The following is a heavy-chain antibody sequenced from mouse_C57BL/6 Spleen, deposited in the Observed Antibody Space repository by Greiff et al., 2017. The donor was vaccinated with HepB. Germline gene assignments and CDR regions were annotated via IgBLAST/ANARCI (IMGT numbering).Heavy chain of an antibody. Sequence: VQLQQSGPELVKPGASVKMSCKASGYTFTDYNMHWVKQSHGKSLEWIGYINPNNGGTSYNQKFKGKATLTVNKSSSTAYMELRSLTSEDSAVYYCARLGGRGAYYFDYWGQGTTLTVSS. J-gene: IGHJ2*01. D-gene: IGHD4-1*01. V-gene: IGHV1-22*01. CDR2: INPNNGGT. CDR3: ARLGGRGAYYFDY. CDR1: GYTFTDYN.